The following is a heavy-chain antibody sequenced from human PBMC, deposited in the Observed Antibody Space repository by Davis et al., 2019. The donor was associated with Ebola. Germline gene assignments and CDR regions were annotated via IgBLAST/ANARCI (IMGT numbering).Heavy chain of an antibody. CDR3: AKRGDRGAFDI. J-gene: IGHJ3*02. CDR2: IGTAGDT. CDR1: GFTFSSYD. Sequence: PGGSLRLSCAASGFTFSSYDMHWVRQATGKGLEWVSAIGTAGDTYYADSVKGRFTISRDNSKNTLYLQMNSLRAEDTAVYYCAKRGDRGAFDIWGQGTMVTVSS. D-gene: IGHD3-10*01. V-gene: IGHV3-13*01.